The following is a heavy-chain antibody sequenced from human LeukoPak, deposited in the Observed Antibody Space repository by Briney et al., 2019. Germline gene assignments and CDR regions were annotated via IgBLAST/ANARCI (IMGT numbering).Heavy chain of an antibody. Sequence: GGSLRLSCAASGFTFSSYGMQWVRHAPGKGLDCVSVIWYDGSNKYYADSVKGRFTISRDNSKNTLYLQMNSLRAEDTAVYYCAKTLRTGYSSGWYYFDYWAREPWSPSPQ. J-gene: IGHJ4*02. CDR2: IWYDGSNK. V-gene: IGHV3-33*06. CDR3: AKTLRTGYSSGWYYFDY. CDR1: GFTFSSYG. D-gene: IGHD6-19*01.